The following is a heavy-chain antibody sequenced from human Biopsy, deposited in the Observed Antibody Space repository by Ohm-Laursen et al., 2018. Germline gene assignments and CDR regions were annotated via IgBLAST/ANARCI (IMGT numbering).Heavy chain of an antibody. CDR1: GDSLSSGPDN. CDR3: ARGRRTSGWPYSAN. J-gene: IGHJ4*02. D-gene: IGHD6-19*01. V-gene: IGHV4-61*01. CDR2: IYSGGNT. Sequence: SQTLSLTCTVSGDSLSSGPDNWSWIRQPPGQGLEYIGFIYSGGNTNYNPSLQNRVTMSVDTSKYQFSLKLSSVIAADTAVYYCARGRRTSGWPYSANWGQGTLVIVSS.